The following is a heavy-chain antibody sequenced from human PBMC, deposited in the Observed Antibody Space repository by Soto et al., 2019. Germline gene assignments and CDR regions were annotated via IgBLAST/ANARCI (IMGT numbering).Heavy chain of an antibody. CDR2: INPNNGDT. V-gene: IGHV1-2*02. J-gene: IGHJ5*01. Sequence: RASVKVSCKASGYTFTGYYMHWVRQAPGQGLEWMGWINPNNGDTKYAQRFQGRVTVTRDTSSNTIYMELRRLTSDDTAVYYCEREEKNGFDSWGQGXLVTVYS. CDR1: GYTFTGYY. CDR3: EREEKNGFDS.